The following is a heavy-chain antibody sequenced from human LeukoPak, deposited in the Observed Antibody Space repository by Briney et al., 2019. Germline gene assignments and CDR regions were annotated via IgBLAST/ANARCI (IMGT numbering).Heavy chain of an antibody. CDR2: INHSGST. CDR1: GGSFSGYY. CDR3: ARGRSYYDFWSGRNWFDP. J-gene: IGHJ5*02. V-gene: IGHV4-34*01. Sequence: SETLSLTCAVYGGSFSGYYWSWIRQPPGKGLEWIGEINHSGSTNYNPSLKSRVTISVDTSKNQFSLKLSSVTAADTAVYYCARGRSYYDFWSGRNWFDPWGREPWSPSPQ. D-gene: IGHD3-3*01.